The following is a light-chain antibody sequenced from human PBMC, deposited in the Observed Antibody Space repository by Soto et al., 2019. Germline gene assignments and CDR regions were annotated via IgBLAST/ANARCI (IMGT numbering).Light chain of an antibody. CDR1: SNDVGGYNL. CDR3: RSPLRGSRPPGV. CDR2: EVN. V-gene: IGLV2-23*02. Sequence: QSALTQPASVSGSPGQSITISCTGTSNDVGGYNLVSWFQQHPGKAPKLMISEVNKRPSGVSNRFSGSKSANTASLTISGLQAEDQADYYCRSPLRGSRPPGVFGGGTKLTVL. J-gene: IGLJ3*02.